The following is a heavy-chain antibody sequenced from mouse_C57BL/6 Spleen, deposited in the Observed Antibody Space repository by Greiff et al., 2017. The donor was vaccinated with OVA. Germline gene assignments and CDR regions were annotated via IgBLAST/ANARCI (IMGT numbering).Heavy chain of an antibody. Sequence: EVQLQQSGPELVKPGASVKMSCKASGYTFTDYNMHWVKQSHGKSLEWIGYINPNNGGTSYNQKFKGKATLTVNKSSSTAYMELRSLTSEDSAVYYCAKIYYDYDGYYFDYWGQGTTLTVSS. D-gene: IGHD2-4*01. CDR1: GYTFTDYN. J-gene: IGHJ2*01. CDR2: INPNNGGT. V-gene: IGHV1-22*01. CDR3: AKIYYDYDGYYFDY.